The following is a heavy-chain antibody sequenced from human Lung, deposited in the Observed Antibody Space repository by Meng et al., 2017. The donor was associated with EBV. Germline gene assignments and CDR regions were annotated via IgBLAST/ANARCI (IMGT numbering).Heavy chain of an antibody. CDR3: AREYSSSSGLPGP. V-gene: IGHV4-30-4*08. D-gene: IGHD6-6*01. J-gene: IGHJ5*02. CDR1: GGSIRFGDYY. CDR2: IYDSGST. Sequence: QVYLQQWAAGLLKPSKTLPLTCTVSGGSIRFGDYYWSWIRQPPGKGLEWIGYIYDSGSTSYNPSLMSRVTISVDTSRNQFSLKLTSVTAADTAVYYCAREYSSSSGLPGPWGQGTLVTVSS.